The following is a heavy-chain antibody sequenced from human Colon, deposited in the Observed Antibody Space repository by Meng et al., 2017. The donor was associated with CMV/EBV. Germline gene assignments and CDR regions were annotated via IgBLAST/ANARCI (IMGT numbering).Heavy chain of an antibody. J-gene: IGHJ4*02. V-gene: IGHV4-61*01. CDR2: ISYSGNT. Sequence: AGGYVSSGSYYWTWIRQPPGKGLEWIGYISYSGNTSYNPSLKSRVTISVDTSRNQFSLKLTSVSAADTAMYYCARESSGWSTGVDYWGQGALVTVSS. D-gene: IGHD6-19*01. CDR1: GGYVSSGSYY. CDR3: ARESSGWSTGVDY.